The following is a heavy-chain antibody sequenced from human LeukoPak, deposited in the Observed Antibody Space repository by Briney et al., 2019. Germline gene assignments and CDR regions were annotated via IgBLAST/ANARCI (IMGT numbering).Heavy chain of an antibody. J-gene: IGHJ5*02. D-gene: IGHD5-24*01. CDR3: ARDHGRNWFDP. Sequence: SETLSLTCTVSGGSISNSGYYCAWIRQPPGKGLEWIGYIYYSGSTNYNPSLKSRVTISVDTSKNQFSLKLSSVTAADTAVYYCARDHGRNWFDPWGQGTLVTVSS. CDR2: IYYSGST. CDR1: GGSISNSGYY. V-gene: IGHV4-61*08.